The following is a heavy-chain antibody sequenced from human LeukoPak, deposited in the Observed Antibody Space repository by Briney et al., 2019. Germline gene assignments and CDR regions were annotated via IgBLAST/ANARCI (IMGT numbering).Heavy chain of an antibody. J-gene: IGHJ5*02. CDR2: INQDGSVQ. CDR3: ARKTYYYDTGAAGWFDA. D-gene: IGHD3-22*01. V-gene: IGHV3-7*01. Sequence: GGSLRLSCAASGFTFSIYAMSWVRQAPGKGLEWVANINQDGSVQNYVDSVKGRFTISRDNAKNSVLLQMNSLRAEDTAIYYCARKTYYYDTGAAGWFDAWGQGNLVTVSS. CDR1: GFTFSIYA.